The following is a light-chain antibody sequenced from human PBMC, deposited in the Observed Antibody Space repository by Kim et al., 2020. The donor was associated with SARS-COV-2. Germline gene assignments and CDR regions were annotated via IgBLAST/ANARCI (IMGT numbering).Light chain of an antibody. CDR2: QNT. CDR3: QAWDSNTVI. CDR1: KLGDRS. V-gene: IGLV3-1*01. J-gene: IGLJ2*01. Sequence: SYELTQPPSVSVSPGQTAFITCSGDKLGDRSACWYQQKAGQSPVLVIYQNTRRPSGIPERFSGSNSGNTATLTISGTQAMDEADYYCQAWDSNTVIFGGG.